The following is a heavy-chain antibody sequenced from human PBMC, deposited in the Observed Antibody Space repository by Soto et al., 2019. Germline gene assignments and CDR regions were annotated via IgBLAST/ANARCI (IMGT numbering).Heavy chain of an antibody. CDR2: ISAYNGNP. Sequence: ASVKVSCKASGYKFTGYGIGWVRQAPGQGLEWMGWISAYNGNPSYAQKFQGRVTMTTDTSTSTAYMELRRLRADDTAVYFCARVFRLVVESSCFDYWGQGTLVTVSS. CDR3: ARVFRLVVESSCFDY. D-gene: IGHD3-22*01. V-gene: IGHV1-18*01. J-gene: IGHJ4*02. CDR1: GYKFTGYG.